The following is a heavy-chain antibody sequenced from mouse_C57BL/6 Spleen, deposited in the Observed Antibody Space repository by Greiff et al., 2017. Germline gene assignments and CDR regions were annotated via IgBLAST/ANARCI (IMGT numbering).Heavy chain of an antibody. Sequence: VKLQQPGAELVKPGASVKMSCKASGYTFTSYWITWVKQRPGQGLEWIGDIYPGSGSTNYNEKFKSKATLTVDTSSSTAYMQLSSLTSEDSAVYYCAYYYGSSYGAMDYWGQGTSVTVSS. J-gene: IGHJ4*01. CDR3: AYYYGSSYGAMDY. D-gene: IGHD1-1*01. V-gene: IGHV1-55*01. CDR1: GYTFTSYW. CDR2: IYPGSGST.